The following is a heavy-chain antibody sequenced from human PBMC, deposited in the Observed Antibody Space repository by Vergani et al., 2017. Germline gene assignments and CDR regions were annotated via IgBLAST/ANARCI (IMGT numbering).Heavy chain of an antibody. CDR3: TRHVPCGDGAGLHFDH. D-gene: IGHD2-21*01. J-gene: IGHJ4*02. V-gene: IGHV5-51*01. CDR2: ITPFDSKI. Sequence: EVMLVQSGAEVQKPGESLKISCQYSESSFTSNQIAWVRQMSGKGLQWMGNITPFDSKIAYSPSFQGQVIMSIDKSITTAYLQWRSLEASDTAIYYCTRHVPCGDGAGLHFDHGGQGTQVTVSS. CDR1: ESSFTSNQ.